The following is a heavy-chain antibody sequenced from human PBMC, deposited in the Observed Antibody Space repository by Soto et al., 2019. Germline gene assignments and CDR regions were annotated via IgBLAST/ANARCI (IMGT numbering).Heavy chain of an antibody. CDR3: ARVFVLMGATIPNWFDP. J-gene: IGHJ5*02. Sequence: QVQLVQSGAEVKKPGASVKVYCKASGYTFTSYGISWVRQAPGQGLEWMGWISAYNGNTNYAQKLQGRVTMTTDTSTSTAHMELRSLRSDDTAVYYCARVFVLMGATIPNWFDPWGQGTLVTVSS. V-gene: IGHV1-18*01. CDR2: ISAYNGNT. CDR1: GYTFTSYG. D-gene: IGHD1-26*01.